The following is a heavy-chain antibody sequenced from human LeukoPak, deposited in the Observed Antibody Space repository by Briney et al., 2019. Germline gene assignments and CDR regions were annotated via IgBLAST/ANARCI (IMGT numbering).Heavy chain of an antibody. D-gene: IGHD6-6*01. CDR1: GGSISSYY. J-gene: IGHJ4*02. CDR2: IYYSGST. V-gene: IGHV4-59*12. CDR3: ARERGQLEDLYFDY. Sequence: PSETLSLTCTVSGGSISSYYWSWIRQPPGKGLEWIGYIYYSGSTNYNPSLKSRVTISVDTSKNQFSLKLSSVTAADTAVYYCARERGQLEDLYFDYWGQGTLVTVSS.